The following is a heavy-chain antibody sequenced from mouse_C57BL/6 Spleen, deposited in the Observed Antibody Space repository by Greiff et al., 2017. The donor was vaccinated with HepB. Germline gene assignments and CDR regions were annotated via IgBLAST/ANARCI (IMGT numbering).Heavy chain of an antibody. J-gene: IGHJ2*01. CDR3: ARGRWLANYFDY. CDR1: GFTFSDYG. Sequence: EVMLVESGGGLVKPGGSLKLSCAASGFTFSDYGMHWVRQAPEKGLEWVAYISSGSSTIYYADTVKGRFTISRDNAKNTLFLQMTSLRSEDTAMYYCARGRWLANYFDYWGQGTTLTVSS. D-gene: IGHD2-3*01. CDR2: ISSGSSTI. V-gene: IGHV5-17*01.